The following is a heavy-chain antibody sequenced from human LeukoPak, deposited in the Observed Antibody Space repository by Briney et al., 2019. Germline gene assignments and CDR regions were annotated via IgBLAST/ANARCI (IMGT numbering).Heavy chain of an antibody. V-gene: IGHV1-46*01. J-gene: IGHJ4*02. Sequence: ASVKVSCKASGYTFTGYYMHWVRQAPGQGLEWMGIINPSGGSTSYAQKFQGRVTMTRDMSTSTVYMELSSLRSEDTAVYYCARVSLRTPPYGDYFDYWGQGTLVTVSS. CDR1: GYTFTGYY. CDR3: ARVSLRTPPYGDYFDY. CDR2: INPSGGST. D-gene: IGHD4-17*01.